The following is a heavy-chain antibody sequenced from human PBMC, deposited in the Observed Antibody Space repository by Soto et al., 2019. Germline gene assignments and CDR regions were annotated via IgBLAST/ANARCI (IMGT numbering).Heavy chain of an antibody. V-gene: IGHV3-48*03. CDR1: GFTFSSYE. CDR3: ARGSTYYDFWSGFYGMDV. D-gene: IGHD3-3*01. CDR2: ISSSGSTI. Sequence: LRLSCAASGFTFSSYEMNWVRQAPGKGLEWVSYISSSGSTIYYADSVKGRFTISRDNAKNSLYLQMNSLRAEDTAVYYCARGSTYYDFWSGFYGMDVWGQGTTVTVSS. J-gene: IGHJ6*02.